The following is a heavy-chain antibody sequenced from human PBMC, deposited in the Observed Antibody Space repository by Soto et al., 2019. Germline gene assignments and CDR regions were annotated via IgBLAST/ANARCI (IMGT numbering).Heavy chain of an antibody. V-gene: IGHV4-31*03. J-gene: IGHJ6*02. Sequence: SETLSLTCTVSGGSISSGGYYWSWIRQHPGKGLEWIGYIYYSGSTYYNPSLKSRVTISVDTSKNQFSLKLSSVTAADTAVYYCATSIYGGNEVYYYGMDVWGQGTTVTVSS. CDR3: ATSIYGGNEVYYYGMDV. D-gene: IGHD4-17*01. CDR2: IYYSGST. CDR1: GGSISSGGYY.